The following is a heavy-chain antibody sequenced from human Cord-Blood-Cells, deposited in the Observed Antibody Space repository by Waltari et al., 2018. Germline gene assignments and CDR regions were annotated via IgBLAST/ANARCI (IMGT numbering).Heavy chain of an antibody. CDR1: GGPISRGDYY. J-gene: IGHJ5*02. CDR3: ARGSWFDP. V-gene: IGHV4-30-4*08. CDR2: IYYSGST. Sequence: QVQLQESGPGLVQPSQTLSLTCTVSGGPISRGDYYWSGIRQPPGKGLEWIGYIYYSGSTYYNPSIKSRVTISVDTSKNQFSLKLSSVTAADTAVYYCARGSWFDPWGQGTLVTVSS.